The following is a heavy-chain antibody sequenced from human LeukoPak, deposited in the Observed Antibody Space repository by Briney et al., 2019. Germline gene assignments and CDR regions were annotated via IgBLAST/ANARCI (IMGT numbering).Heavy chain of an antibody. V-gene: IGHV3-53*01. CDR3: ARGITAVGRVFHY. CDR1: GFTVSSSY. D-gene: IGHD6-13*01. CDR2: IYSGGST. Sequence: GGSLRLSCAASGFTVSSSYMNWVRQAPGKGLEWVSVIYSGGSTFYADSVKGRFTISRDNSKNTLYLQMNSLRAEDTAVYFCARGITAVGRVFHYWGQGSLVTVSS. J-gene: IGHJ4*02.